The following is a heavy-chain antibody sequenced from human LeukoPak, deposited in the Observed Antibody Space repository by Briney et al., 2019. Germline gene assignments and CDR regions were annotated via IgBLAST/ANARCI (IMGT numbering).Heavy chain of an antibody. V-gene: IGHV3-30*03. D-gene: IGHD4-17*01. J-gene: IGHJ4*02. CDR1: GFTFSSYG. CDR2: ISYDGSNK. CDR3: ASGKTDDYGDYVYPSDY. Sequence: PGGSLRLSCAASGFTFSSYGMHWVRQAPGKGLEWVAVISYDGSNKYYADSVKGRFTISRDNSKNTLYLQMNSLRAEDTAVYYCASGKTDDYGDYVYPSDYWGQGTLVTVSS.